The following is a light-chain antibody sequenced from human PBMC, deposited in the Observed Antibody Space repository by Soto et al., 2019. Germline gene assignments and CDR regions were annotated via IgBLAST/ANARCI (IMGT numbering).Light chain of an antibody. Sequence: EIVLTQSPGTVSLSPGERATLSCGASQSVSNNYLAWYQQKPGQAPRLLIYGASNRATGIPDRSSGSGSGTDFTLTISRLEPEDFAVYYCQQYGSSGTFGQGTKVDIK. CDR3: QQYGSSGT. CDR2: GAS. J-gene: IGKJ1*01. V-gene: IGKV3-20*01. CDR1: QSVSNNY.